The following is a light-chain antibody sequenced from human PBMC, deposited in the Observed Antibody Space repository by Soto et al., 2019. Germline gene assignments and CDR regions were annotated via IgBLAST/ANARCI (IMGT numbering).Light chain of an antibody. V-gene: IGLV1-40*01. CDR2: DNS. CDR1: SSNIGAGYD. Sequence: QSVLTQPPSVSGAPGQRVTISCTGSSSNIGAGYDVHWYQQLPGTAPKLLIYDNSNRPSGVPDRFSGSKSGTSASLAITWLQAEDEADYYCQSYDRSLSGSRVFGTGTKLTVL. CDR3: QSYDRSLSGSRV. J-gene: IGLJ1*01.